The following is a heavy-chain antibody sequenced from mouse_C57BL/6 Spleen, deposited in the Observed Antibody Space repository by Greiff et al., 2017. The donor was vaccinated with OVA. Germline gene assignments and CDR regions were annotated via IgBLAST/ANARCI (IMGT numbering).Heavy chain of an antibody. J-gene: IGHJ4*01. V-gene: IGHV1-82*01. CDR3: ARIYDGYWYYAMDY. Sequence: QVQLQQSGPELVKPGASVKISCKASGYAFSSSWMNWVKQRPGKGLEWIGRIYPGDGDTNYNGKFKGKATLTADKSSSTAYMQRSSLTSEDSAVYFCARIYDGYWYYAMDYWGQGTSVTVSS. CDR2: IYPGDGDT. CDR1: GYAFSSSW. D-gene: IGHD2-3*01.